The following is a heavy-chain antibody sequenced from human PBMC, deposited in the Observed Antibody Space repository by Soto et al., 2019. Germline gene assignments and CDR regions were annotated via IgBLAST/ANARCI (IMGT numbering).Heavy chain of an antibody. CDR3: ARAPPYSSSWYGWFDP. Sequence: PSGTLSLTCTVSGGSISSYYWSWIRQPPGKGLEWIGYIYYSGSTNYNPSLKSRVTISVDTSKNQFSLKLSSVTAADTAVYYCARAPPYSSSWYGWFDPWGQGTLVTVS. J-gene: IGHJ5*02. CDR2: IYYSGST. V-gene: IGHV4-59*01. CDR1: GGSISSYY. D-gene: IGHD6-13*01.